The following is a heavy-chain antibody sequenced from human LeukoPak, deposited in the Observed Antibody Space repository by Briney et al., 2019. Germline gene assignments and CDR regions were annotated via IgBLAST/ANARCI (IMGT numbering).Heavy chain of an antibody. D-gene: IGHD3-10*01. CDR2: INGNAAKT. CDR1: GFTFGDYA. V-gene: IGHV3-23*01. Sequence: GGSLRLFCAASGFTFGDYAMSWVRQAPGKGLDWVSAINGNAAKTYYADSVKGRFTISRDNSKNTLFLQMSSLRVDDTAVYYCARQIPGSGQGFDPWGRGTLVTVFS. CDR3: ARQIPGSGQGFDP. J-gene: IGHJ5*02.